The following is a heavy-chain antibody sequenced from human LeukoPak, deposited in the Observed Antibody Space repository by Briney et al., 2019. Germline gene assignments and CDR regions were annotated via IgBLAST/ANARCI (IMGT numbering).Heavy chain of an antibody. CDR1: GFTFSSDW. CDR3: ARHPYDILTGPSFDY. Sequence: GGSLRLSCAASGFTFSSDWMHWVRHAPGKGLVWVSRINRDGRSTTYADSVKGRFTISRDNAKNTLYLQMNSLRAEDTAVYYCARHPYDILTGPSFDYWGQGTLVTVSS. V-gene: IGHV3-74*01. J-gene: IGHJ4*02. D-gene: IGHD3-9*01. CDR2: INRDGRST.